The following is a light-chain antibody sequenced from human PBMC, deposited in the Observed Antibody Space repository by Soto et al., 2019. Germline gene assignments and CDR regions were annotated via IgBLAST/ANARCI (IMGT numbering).Light chain of an antibody. J-gene: IGKJ1*01. CDR2: GAS. Sequence: IVLTQSPATLSVSPGERATLSCRASQSVSSNLAWYQQRPGQAPRLLIYGASRRATGIPDRFSGSGSGTDFTLTISRLEPEDLAVYYCQQYDNSVWTFGQGTKVDIK. CDR3: QQYDNSVWT. CDR1: QSVSSN. V-gene: IGKV3-20*01.